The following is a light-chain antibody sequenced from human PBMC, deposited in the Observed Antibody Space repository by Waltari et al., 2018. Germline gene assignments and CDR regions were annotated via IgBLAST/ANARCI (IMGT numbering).Light chain of an antibody. CDR1: SSDVGGYKC. Sequence: QSALTQPASVSGSPGQSITISCTGTSSDVGGYKCVSWYQHHPGKAPKLLIYEGRNRPSVVSNRFSVSQSGSTAFLTIAGLQTEDDADYYCSSYTRSGTLFGGGTKLTVL. V-gene: IGLV2-14*01. CDR2: EGR. J-gene: IGLJ2*01. CDR3: SSYTRSGTL.